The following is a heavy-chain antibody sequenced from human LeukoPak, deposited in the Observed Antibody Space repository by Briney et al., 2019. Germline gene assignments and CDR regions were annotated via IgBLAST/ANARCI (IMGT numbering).Heavy chain of an antibody. J-gene: IGHJ6*03. Sequence: KPLETLSLTCIVSGGSISSSSYYWGWIRQSPGKGLEWIGRIDYSGNTYYNPSLKSRITISVDTSKNQFSLKLSSVTAADTAVYYCASVRHDPFDYYYYMDVWAKGTTVTVSS. V-gene: IGHV4-39*01. CDR2: IDYSGNT. CDR3: ASVRHDPFDYYYYMDV. CDR1: GGSISSSSYY.